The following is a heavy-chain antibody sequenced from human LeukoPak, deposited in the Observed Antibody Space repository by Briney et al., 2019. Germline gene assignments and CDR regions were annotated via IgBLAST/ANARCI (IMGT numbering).Heavy chain of an antibody. CDR1: GGSFGGYY. CDR2: INHSGST. Sequence: SETLSLTCAVYGGSFGGYYWSWIRQPPGKGLEWIGEINHSGSTNYNPSLKSRVTISVDTSKNQFSLKLSSVTAADTAVYYCARGYNGDFDYWGQGTLVTVSS. CDR3: ARGYNGDFDY. D-gene: IGHD1-1*01. J-gene: IGHJ4*02. V-gene: IGHV4-34*01.